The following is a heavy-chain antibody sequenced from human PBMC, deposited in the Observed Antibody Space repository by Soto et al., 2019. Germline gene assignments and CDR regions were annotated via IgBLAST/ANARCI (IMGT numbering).Heavy chain of an antibody. V-gene: IGHV1-69*06. D-gene: IGHD2-2*01. CDR1: GGTFNNYV. J-gene: IGHJ4*02. CDR3: AGRCDGTNCLAHFDY. CDR2: IIPIFGTP. Sequence: SVKVSCKASGGTFNNYVINWVRQAPGQGLEWMAGIIPIFGTPNYAQKFQGRVTITADKSTSTAYMELNSLRSEDTAVYYCAGRCDGTNCLAHFDYWGQGTLVTVSS.